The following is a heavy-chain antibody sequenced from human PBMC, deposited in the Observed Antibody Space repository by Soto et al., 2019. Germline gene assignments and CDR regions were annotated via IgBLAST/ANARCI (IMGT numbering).Heavy chain of an antibody. D-gene: IGHD6-19*01. J-gene: IGHJ4*02. Sequence: QVQLVQSGGEVRKPGASVKVSCKASGDTITNYGISWVRQAPGQGLEWMGWISFYNGNTKYAQNLQGRVTLTTDTSTSTADMELRRLRSDDTAVYYCASATSIAVAGKKSWGQGTLVTVSS. CDR1: GDTITNYG. CDR3: ASATSIAVAGKKS. V-gene: IGHV1-18*01. CDR2: ISFYNGNT.